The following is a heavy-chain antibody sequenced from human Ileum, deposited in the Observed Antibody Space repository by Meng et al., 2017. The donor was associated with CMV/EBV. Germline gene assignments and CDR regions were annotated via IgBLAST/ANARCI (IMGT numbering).Heavy chain of an antibody. D-gene: IGHD3-9*01. CDR1: GFSFSRYL. CDR3: ARERTGYYSEC. V-gene: IGHV3-74*01. CDR2: INTEGMRT. J-gene: IGHJ4*02. Sequence: GESLKISCAASGFSFSRYLMHWVRQAPGKGLTWVSRINTEGMRTRYADSVKGRFTISRDSSKNTLFLEMNGLRGDDTAIYYCARERTGYYSECWGQGTLVTVSS.